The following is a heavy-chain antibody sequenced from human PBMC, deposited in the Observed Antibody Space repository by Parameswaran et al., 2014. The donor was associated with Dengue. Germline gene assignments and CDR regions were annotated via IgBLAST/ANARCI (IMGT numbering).Heavy chain of an antibody. CDR2: INHSGST. J-gene: IGHJ2*01. Sequence: VRQMPGKGLEWIGEINHSGSTNYNPSLKSRVTISVDTSKNQFSLKLSSVTAADTAVYYCARAPVTTLSWYFDLWGRGTLVTVSS. D-gene: IGHD4-17*01. CDR3: ARAPVTTLSWYFDL. V-gene: IGHV4-34*01.